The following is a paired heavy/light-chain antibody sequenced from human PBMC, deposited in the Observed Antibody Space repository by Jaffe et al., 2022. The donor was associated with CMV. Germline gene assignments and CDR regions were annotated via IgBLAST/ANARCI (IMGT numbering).Light chain of an antibody. Sequence: DIVMTQTPLSLSVTPGQPASISCKSSQSLLHSDGKTYLYWYLQKPGQSPQLLIYEVSNRFSGVPDRFSGSGSGTDFTLKISRVEAEDVGVYYCMQSIQLFTFGPGTKVDIK. CDR1: QSLLHSDGKTY. CDR2: EVS. V-gene: IGKV2D-29*02. J-gene: IGKJ3*01. CDR3: MQSIQLFT.
Heavy chain of an antibody. V-gene: IGHV4-39*01. D-gene: IGHD3-10*01. CDR3: ARHGPPPFLLWFGELFRTDSWGAFDI. CDR2: IYYSGST. Sequence: QLQLQESGPGLVKPSETLSLTCTVSGGSISSSSYYWGWIRQPPGKGLEWIGSIYYSGSTYYNPSLKSRVTISVDTSKNQFSLKLSSVTAADTAVYYCARHGPPPFLLWFGELFRTDSWGAFDIWGQGTMVTVSS. J-gene: IGHJ3*02. CDR1: GGSISSSSYY.